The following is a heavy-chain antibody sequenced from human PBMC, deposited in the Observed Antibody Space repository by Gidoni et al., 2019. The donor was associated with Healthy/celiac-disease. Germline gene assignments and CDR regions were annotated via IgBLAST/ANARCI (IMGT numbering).Heavy chain of an antibody. V-gene: IGHV1-18*01. D-gene: IGHD4-17*01. CDR1: GYTFTSYG. J-gene: IGHJ6*02. Sequence: QVQLVQSGAEVKKPGASVKVSCKASGYTFTSYGISWVRQAPGQGLEWMGWISAYNGNTNYAQKLQGRVTMTTDTSTSTAYMELRSLRSDDTAVYYCARDPPVTTNYYYYGMDVWGQGTTVTVSS. CDR2: ISAYNGNT. CDR3: ARDPPVTTNYYYYGMDV.